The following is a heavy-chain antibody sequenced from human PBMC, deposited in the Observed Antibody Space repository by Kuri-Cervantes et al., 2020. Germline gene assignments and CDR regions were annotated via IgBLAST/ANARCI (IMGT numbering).Heavy chain of an antibody. V-gene: IGHV1-69*05. CDR1: GGTFSSYA. D-gene: IGHD4-17*01. Sequence: SVKVSCKASGGTFSSYAISWVRQAPGQGLEWMGGIIPIFGTANYAQKFQGRVTITTDESTSTAYMELRSLRSDDTAVYYCARDPVEVYGDYVDAFDIWGQGTMVTVSS. CDR3: ARDPVEVYGDYVDAFDI. J-gene: IGHJ3*02. CDR2: IIPIFGTA.